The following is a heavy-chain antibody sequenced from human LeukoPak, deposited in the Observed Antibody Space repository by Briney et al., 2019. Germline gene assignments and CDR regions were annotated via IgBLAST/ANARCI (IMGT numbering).Heavy chain of an antibody. CDR1: GGSISSGSYY. Sequence: SETLSLTCTVSGGSISSGSYYWSWIRQPAGKGLVWIGRIYTSGSTNYNPSLKSRVTISVDTSKNQFSLKLSSVTAADTAVFYCASHNYDFWSGYHPFDYWGQGTLVTVSS. CDR3: ASHNYDFWSGYHPFDY. V-gene: IGHV4-61*02. CDR2: IYTSGST. D-gene: IGHD3-3*01. J-gene: IGHJ4*02.